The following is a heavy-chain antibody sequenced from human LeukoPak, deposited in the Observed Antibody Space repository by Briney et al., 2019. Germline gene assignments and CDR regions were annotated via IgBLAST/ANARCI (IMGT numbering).Heavy chain of an antibody. V-gene: IGHV3-30-3*01. CDR1: GFTFSGFA. CDR2: ISYDGSNK. CDR3: ARDACSGGSCYSGHAFDI. Sequence: PGGSLRLSCAASGFTFSGFAMQWVRQAPGKGVEWVAVISYDGSNKYYADSVKGRFTISRDNSKNTLYLQMNSLRAEDTAVYYCARDACSGGSCYSGHAFDIWGQGTMVTVSS. J-gene: IGHJ3*02. D-gene: IGHD2-15*01.